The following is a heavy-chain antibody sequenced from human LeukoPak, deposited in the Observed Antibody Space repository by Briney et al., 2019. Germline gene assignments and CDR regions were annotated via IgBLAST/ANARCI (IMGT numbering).Heavy chain of an antibody. D-gene: IGHD2-15*01. CDR1: GFTFSNYA. V-gene: IGHV3-23*01. CDR3: ARVAIDGNCYQSDY. J-gene: IGHJ4*02. CDR2: ISGRDIST. Sequence: GGSLRLSCVASGFTFSNYAMTWVRQTPGKGLEWVSTISGRDISTYYPDSVKGRFTISRDNSKNTLYLQMNNPRAEDTAVYYCARVAIDGNCYQSDYWGQGALVTVSS.